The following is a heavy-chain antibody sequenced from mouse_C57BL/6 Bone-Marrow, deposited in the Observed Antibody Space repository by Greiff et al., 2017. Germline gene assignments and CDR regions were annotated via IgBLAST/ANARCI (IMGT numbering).Heavy chain of an antibody. V-gene: IGHV1-64*01. D-gene: IGHD1-1*01. Sequence: QVQLQQPGAELVKPGASVKLSCKASGYTFTSYWMHWVQQRPGQGLEWIGMINTNSGSTNYNEKFKSKATLTVDKSSSTAYMQLSSLPSEDSAVYYCARLNYYYGSSYWYFDVWGTGTTVTVSS. CDR2: INTNSGST. J-gene: IGHJ1*03. CDR1: GYTFTSYW. CDR3: ARLNYYYGSSYWYFDV.